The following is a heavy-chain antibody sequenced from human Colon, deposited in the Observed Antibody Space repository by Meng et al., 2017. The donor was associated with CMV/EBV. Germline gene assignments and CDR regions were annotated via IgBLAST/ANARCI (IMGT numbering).Heavy chain of an antibody. Sequence: CAASGFTFSYYWMHWVRQAPGKGLMWVSRITSDGTRATYADSVRGRFTISRDNARNILYLQMDTLRVEDTAVYYCARDVGSSTSMDYWGQGTLVTVSS. CDR3: ARDVGSSTSMDY. CDR1: GFTFSYYW. D-gene: IGHD6-6*01. V-gene: IGHV3-74*01. CDR2: ITSDGTRA. J-gene: IGHJ4*02.